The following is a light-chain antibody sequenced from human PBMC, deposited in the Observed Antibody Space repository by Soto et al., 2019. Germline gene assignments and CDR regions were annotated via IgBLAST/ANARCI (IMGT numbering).Light chain of an antibody. CDR2: EGN. J-gene: IGLJ1*01. CDR3: SSYTSSSLYV. Sequence: QSALTQPASVSGSPGQSITISCTGTSSDVGGYNFVSWYRQYSGEVPKLIIFEGNKRPSGVSDRFSASKSGSTASLTISGLQAEDQADYYCSSYTSSSLYVFGTGTKVTIL. CDR1: SSDVGGYNF. V-gene: IGLV2-14*02.